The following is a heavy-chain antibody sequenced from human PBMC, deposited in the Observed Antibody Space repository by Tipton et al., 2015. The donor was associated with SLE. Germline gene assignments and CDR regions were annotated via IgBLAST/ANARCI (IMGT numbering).Heavy chain of an antibody. CDR3: ARGGYDFWSGPGNY. V-gene: IGHV4-34*01. Sequence: LRLSCAVYGGSFSGYHWSWIRQPPGKGLEWLGEINHSGSATYNPSLKSRVTISLDTSKNQFPLKLSSVTAADTAVYYCARGGYDFWSGPGNYWGQGTLVTVSS. J-gene: IGHJ4*02. CDR2: INHSGSA. CDR1: GGSFSGYH. D-gene: IGHD3-3*01.